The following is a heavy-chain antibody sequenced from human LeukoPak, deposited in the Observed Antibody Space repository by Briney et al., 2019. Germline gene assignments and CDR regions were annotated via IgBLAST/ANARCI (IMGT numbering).Heavy chain of an antibody. CDR1: GYSFTSYW. D-gene: IGHD2-2*02. CDR3: ARQYCSSTSCHTDYYYYMDV. J-gene: IGHJ6*03. V-gene: IGHV5-51*01. CDR2: IYPGDSDT. Sequence: GESLQISCKGSGYSFTSYWIGGVRQVPGKGLEWMGIIYPGDSDTRYSPSFQGQVTISADKSISTAYLQWTSLKASDAAMYYCARQYCSSTSCHTDYYYYMDVWGKGTTVTVSS.